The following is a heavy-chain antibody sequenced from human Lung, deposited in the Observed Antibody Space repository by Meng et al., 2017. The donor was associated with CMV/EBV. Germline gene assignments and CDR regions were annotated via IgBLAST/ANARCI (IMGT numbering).Heavy chain of an antibody. Sequence: GGSLRLSCTASGFYFSDYGMHWVRQAPGKGLEWVTFIHYDESDKYYTDSVKGRFTISRDNSKKTLYLQMNSLRAEDTAVYYCARSYNGKYYPPYYYYYVMDFWGQGXTVTVSS. D-gene: IGHD1-26*01. CDR2: IHYDESDK. CDR3: ARSYNGKYYPPYYYYYVMDF. V-gene: IGHV3-30*02. CDR1: GFYFSDYG. J-gene: IGHJ6*02.